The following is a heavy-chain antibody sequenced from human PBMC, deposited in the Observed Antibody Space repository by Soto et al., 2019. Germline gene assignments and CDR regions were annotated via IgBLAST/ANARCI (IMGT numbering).Heavy chain of an antibody. CDR2: ISGSGIST. Sequence: EAQLSESGGGLVQPGGSLRLSCAASGFTFSTYPMSWVRQAPGKGLEWVSGISGSGISTYYADSVKGRFTISRDNSKNTVFLQMNSLRAEDTAVYYCAKPQVITASYYYYDMDVWGQGTTVTVSS. J-gene: IGHJ6*02. V-gene: IGHV3-23*01. CDR3: AKPQVITASYYYYDMDV. D-gene: IGHD4-4*01. CDR1: GFTFSTYP.